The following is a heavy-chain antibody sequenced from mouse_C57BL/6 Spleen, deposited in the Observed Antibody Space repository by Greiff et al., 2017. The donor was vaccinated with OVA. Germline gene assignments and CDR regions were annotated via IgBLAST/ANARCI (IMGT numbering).Heavy chain of an antibody. CDR1: GYSITSGYS. D-gene: IGHD2-5*01. CDR2: ISYDGSN. V-gene: IGHV3-6*01. Sequence: EVQLQESGPGLVKPSQSLSLTCSVTGYSITSGYSWNWIRQFPGNKLEWMGYISYDGSNNYNPSLKNRISITRDTSKNQFFLKLNSVTTEDTATYYCARDTDYSNPYYAMDYWGQGTSVTVSS. CDR3: ARDTDYSNPYYAMDY. J-gene: IGHJ4*01.